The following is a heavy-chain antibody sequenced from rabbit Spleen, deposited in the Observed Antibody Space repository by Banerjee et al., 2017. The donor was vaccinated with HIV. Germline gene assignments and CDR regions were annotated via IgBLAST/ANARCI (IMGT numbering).Heavy chain of an antibody. V-gene: IGHV1S40*01. D-gene: IGHD4-1*01. CDR1: GFSFNSGYD. CDR2: AYAGSSGST. Sequence: QSLEESGGGLVKPGASLTLTCKASGFSFNSGYDICWVRQAPGKGLEWVACAYAGSSGSTYSASWAKGRFTISKTSSTTVTLQMTSLTAADTATYFCARDLTGVIGWNFGWWGQGTLVTVS. CDR3: ARDLTGVIGWNFGW. J-gene: IGHJ3*01.